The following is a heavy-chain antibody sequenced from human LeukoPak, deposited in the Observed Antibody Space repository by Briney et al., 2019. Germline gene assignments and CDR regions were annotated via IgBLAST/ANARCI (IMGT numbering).Heavy chain of an antibody. J-gene: IGHJ1*01. CDR3: ATGSGSVAEYFQH. V-gene: IGHV1-69*13. Sequence: ASVKVSCKASGGTFSSYAISWVRQAPGQGLEWMGGIIPIFGTANYAQKFQGRVTITADESMSTAYMELSSLRSEDTAVYYCATGSGSVAEYFQHWGQGTLVTVSS. CDR2: IIPIFGTA. CDR1: GGTFSSYA. D-gene: IGHD3-10*01.